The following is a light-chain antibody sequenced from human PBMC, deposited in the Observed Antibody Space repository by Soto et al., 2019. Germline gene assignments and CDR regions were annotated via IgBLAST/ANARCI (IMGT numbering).Light chain of an antibody. J-gene: IGKJ3*01. V-gene: IGKV3-20*01. CDR3: HQYANSPFS. CDR1: QTVSSFS. CDR2: GAS. Sequence: IGLTQSPGTLSLSPGQRPTLSCRASQSVLASQTVSSFSLAWYQQKPGQAPSRLIYGASIRATGIPDRFSGSGSGTDFILSNSSLAPEDFPVYYYHQYANSPFSFGPGTGLEIE.